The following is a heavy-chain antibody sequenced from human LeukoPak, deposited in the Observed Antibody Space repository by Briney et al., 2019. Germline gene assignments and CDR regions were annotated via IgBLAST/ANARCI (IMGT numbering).Heavy chain of an antibody. CDR3: ARTSTVTPFDY. CDR1: GGSVSSSNYY. J-gene: IGHJ4*02. V-gene: IGHV4-61*01. D-gene: IGHD4-17*01. CDR2: IYYSGST. Sequence: SSETLSLTCTVSGGSVSSSNYYWSWIRQPPGKGLEWIGYIYYSGSTNYNPSLKSRITISADTSKNQFSLKLSSVTAADTAVYYCARTSTVTPFDYWGQGTLVTVSS.